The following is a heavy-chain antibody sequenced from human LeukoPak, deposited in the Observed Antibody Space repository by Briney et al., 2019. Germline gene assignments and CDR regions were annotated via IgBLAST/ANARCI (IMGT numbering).Heavy chain of an antibody. CDR1: GFTFSSYA. V-gene: IGHV3-30*18. D-gene: IGHD4-23*01. CDR2: ISSDGSNI. CDR3: AEVRLRWNDCFDS. Sequence: SGGSLRLSCAASGFTFSSYAMHWVRQAPGKGLEWVAVISSDGSNIYYADSVKGRFTISRDNSRNTLYLQMNSLRTEDTAIFYCAEVRLRWNDCFDSWGQGTLVTVSS. J-gene: IGHJ4*02.